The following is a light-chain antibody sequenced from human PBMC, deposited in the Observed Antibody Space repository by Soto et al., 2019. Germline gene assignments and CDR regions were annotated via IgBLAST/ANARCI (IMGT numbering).Light chain of an antibody. CDR3: QQYNHWRSIS. J-gene: IGKJ5*01. CDR1: QSVSRK. V-gene: IGKV3-15*01. CDR2: DTS. Sequence: EILMAQSPAAVSVSRGERATLSCRASQSVSRKLAWYQHKPGQAPRLLIYDTSTRAADIPARFSGSGSGTDFTLTISSLQSEDFAVYYCQQYNHWRSISFGQGTRLEIK.